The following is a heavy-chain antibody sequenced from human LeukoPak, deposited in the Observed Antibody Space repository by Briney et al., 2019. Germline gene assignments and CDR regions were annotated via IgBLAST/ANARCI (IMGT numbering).Heavy chain of an antibody. Sequence: GGSLRLSCAASGFTFSSYAMSWVRQAPGKGLEWLSALSGSGGSRYYSGTLKGRFTISRDNSKSTLYLQMTSLRAEDTAVYYCAKSSPIAAAGEVSDFWGQGTLVTVSS. V-gene: IGHV3-23*01. CDR2: LSGSGGSR. CDR3: AKSSPIAAAGEVSDF. D-gene: IGHD6-13*01. J-gene: IGHJ4*02. CDR1: GFTFSSYA.